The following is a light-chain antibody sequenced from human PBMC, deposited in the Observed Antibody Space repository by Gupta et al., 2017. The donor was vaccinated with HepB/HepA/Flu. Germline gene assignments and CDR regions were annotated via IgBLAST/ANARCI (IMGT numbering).Light chain of an antibody. J-gene: IGLJ1*01. CDR3: SSYTGNSMFDV. CDR2: TVS. Sequence: QSALTQPASVSWSPGQSITISCTGTSDDVGGYNYVSWYQQHPGKAHKGLMCTVSDRPSGVSTRFSGSKSGKTASLNISGLQAEDEAEDFCSSYTGNSMFDVFGTGTKVTVL. V-gene: IGLV2-14*01. CDR1: SDDVGGYNY.